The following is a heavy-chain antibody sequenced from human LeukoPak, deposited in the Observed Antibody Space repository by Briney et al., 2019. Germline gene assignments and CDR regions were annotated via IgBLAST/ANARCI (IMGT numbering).Heavy chain of an antibody. CDR2: ISSSSSYI. D-gene: IGHD5-24*01. CDR1: GFTVSSNY. V-gene: IGHV3-21*04. CDR3: AKEGRSLQTY. J-gene: IGHJ4*02. Sequence: GGSLRLSCAASGFTVSSNYISWVRQAPGKGLEWVSSISSSSSYIYYADSVKGRFTISRDNAKNSLYLQMNSLRVEDTAVYYCAKEGRSLQTYWGQGTLVTVSS.